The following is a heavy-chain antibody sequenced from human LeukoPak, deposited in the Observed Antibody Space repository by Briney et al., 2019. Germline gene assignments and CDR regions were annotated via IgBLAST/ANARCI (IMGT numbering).Heavy chain of an antibody. CDR1: GFTFSSYG. Sequence: PGRSLRLSCAASGFTFSSYGMHWVRQAPGKGLGWVAVISYDGSNKYYADSVKGRFTISRDNSKNTLYLQMNSLRAEDTAVYYCAKDPQAAAVAGPDYWGQGTLVTVSS. J-gene: IGHJ4*02. D-gene: IGHD6-19*01. CDR2: ISYDGSNK. CDR3: AKDPQAAAVAGPDY. V-gene: IGHV3-30*18.